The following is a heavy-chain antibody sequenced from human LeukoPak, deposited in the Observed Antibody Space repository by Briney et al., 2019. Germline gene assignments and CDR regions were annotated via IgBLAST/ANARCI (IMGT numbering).Heavy chain of an antibody. J-gene: IGHJ4*02. V-gene: IGHV4-34*01. CDR1: GGSFSGYY. CDR2: INHSGST. CDR3: ARGPGFVMITSPFDY. Sequence: PSETLSLTCAVYGGSFSGYYWSWIRQPPGKGLNWIGEINHSGSTNYNPSLKSRVTISVDTSKNQFSLKLSSVTAADTAVYYCARGPGFVMITSPFDYWGQGTLVTVSS. D-gene: IGHD3-16*01.